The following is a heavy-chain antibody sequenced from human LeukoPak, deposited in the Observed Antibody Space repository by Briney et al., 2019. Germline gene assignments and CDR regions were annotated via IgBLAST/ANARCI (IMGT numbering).Heavy chain of an antibody. V-gene: IGHV3-53*01. Sequence: GGSLRLSCVVSGFTFTNDYMSWVRQAPGKGLEWVSVIYSGGSTYYADSVKGRFTISRDNSKNTLYLQMNSLRAEDTAVYYCASLDGGAGAFDIWGQGTMVTVSS. CDR3: ASLDGGAGAFDI. J-gene: IGHJ3*02. D-gene: IGHD3-16*01. CDR2: IYSGGST. CDR1: GFTFTNDY.